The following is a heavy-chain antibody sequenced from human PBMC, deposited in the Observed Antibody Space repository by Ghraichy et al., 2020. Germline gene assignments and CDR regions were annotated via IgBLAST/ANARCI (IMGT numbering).Heavy chain of an antibody. Sequence: SETLSLTCAVYGGSFSGYYWSWIRQPPGKGLEWIGEINHSGSTNYNPSLKSRVTISVDTSKNQFSLKLSSVTAADTAVYYCARWQVLYYYGSGKEGNWFDPWGQGTLVTVSS. CDR1: GGSFSGYY. CDR3: ARWQVLYYYGSGKEGNWFDP. V-gene: IGHV4-34*01. CDR2: INHSGST. D-gene: IGHD3-10*01. J-gene: IGHJ5*02.